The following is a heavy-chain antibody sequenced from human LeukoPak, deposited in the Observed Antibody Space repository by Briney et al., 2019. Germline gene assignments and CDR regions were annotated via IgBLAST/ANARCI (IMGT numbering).Heavy chain of an antibody. J-gene: IGHJ4*02. V-gene: IGHV4-34*01. Sequence: SETQSLTCAVYGGSLSGYYWSWIRQPPGKGLEWIGEINHSGSTNYNPSLKSRVTISVDTSKNQFSLKLSSVTAADTAVYYCAREFPDIVGGGAGDWGQGTLVTVSS. CDR3: AREFPDIVGGGAGD. CDR2: INHSGST. D-gene: IGHD2-15*01. CDR1: GGSLSGYY.